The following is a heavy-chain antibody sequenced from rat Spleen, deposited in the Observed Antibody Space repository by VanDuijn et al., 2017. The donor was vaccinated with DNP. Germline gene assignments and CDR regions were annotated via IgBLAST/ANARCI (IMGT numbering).Heavy chain of an antibody. V-gene: IGHV5-7*01. J-gene: IGHJ2*01. D-gene: IGHD1-11*01. Sequence: EVQLVESGGGLVQPGKSLKLSCTGSGFTFSNYDMAWVRQAPKRGLEWVATIDSSGNRAYYADTVRGRFTISRDNAKSTLNLQMDSLRSEDTATYYCARRGYGGRGFFDYWGQGVMVTVSS. CDR2: IDSSGNRA. CDR1: GFTFSNYD. CDR3: ARRGYGGRGFFDY.